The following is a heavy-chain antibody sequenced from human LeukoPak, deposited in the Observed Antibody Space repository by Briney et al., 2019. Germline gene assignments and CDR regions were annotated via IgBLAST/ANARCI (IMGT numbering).Heavy chain of an antibody. CDR3: ARDADRYCSGGSCYSIDY. CDR1: GFTFSDDD. CDR2: ISSSCSAI. V-gene: IGHV3-11*01. J-gene: IGHJ4*02. Sequence: GGSLRLSCAASGFTFSDDDMSWIRQAPGKGLGWVSYISSSCSAIYYADSLKGRCTISRDNAKNSLYLQMNSLRAEDTAVYYCARDADRYCSGGSCYSIDYWRQGTLVTVSS. D-gene: IGHD2-15*01.